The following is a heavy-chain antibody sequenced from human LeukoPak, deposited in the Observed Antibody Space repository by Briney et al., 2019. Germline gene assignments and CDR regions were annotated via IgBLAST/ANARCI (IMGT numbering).Heavy chain of an antibody. CDR2: INPNSGGT. CDR3: ARDIRYDYVWGSYSHFDY. V-gene: IGHV1-2*02. J-gene: IGHJ4*02. D-gene: IGHD3-16*01. CDR1: GYTFTGYY. Sequence: ASVKVSCKASGYTFTGYYMHWVRQAPGQGLEWMGWINPNSGGTNYAQKFQGGVTMTRDTSISTAYMELSRLRSDDTAVYYCARDIRYDYVWGSYSHFDYWGQGTLVTVSS.